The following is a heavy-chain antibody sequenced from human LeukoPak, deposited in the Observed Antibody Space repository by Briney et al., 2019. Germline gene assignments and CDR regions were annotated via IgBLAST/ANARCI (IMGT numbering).Heavy chain of an antibody. J-gene: IGHJ4*02. D-gene: IGHD5-18*01. CDR1: GGSISSYY. V-gene: IGHV4-59*01. CDR3: ARDLDTALDY. Sequence: SETLSLTCTVSGGSISSYYWSWIRQPPGKGLEWIGYIYYSGSTNYNPSLKSRVTISVDTSKNQFSLKLSSVTAADTAVYYCARDLDTALDYWGQGTLVTVSS. CDR2: IYYSGST.